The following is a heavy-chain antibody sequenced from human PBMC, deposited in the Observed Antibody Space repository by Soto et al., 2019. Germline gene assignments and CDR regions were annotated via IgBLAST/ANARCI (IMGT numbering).Heavy chain of an antibody. D-gene: IGHD3-16*01. J-gene: IGHJ4*02. V-gene: IGHV4-59*01. CDR1: GFTFSSNY. CDR3: AKGSAGSGG. CDR2: IYYSGST. Sequence: LRLSCAASGFTFSSNYWSWIRQPPGKGLEWIGYIYYSGSTNYSPSLKSRVTISVDTSKNQFSLKLSSVTAADTAVYYCAKGSAGSGGWGQGTLVTVSS.